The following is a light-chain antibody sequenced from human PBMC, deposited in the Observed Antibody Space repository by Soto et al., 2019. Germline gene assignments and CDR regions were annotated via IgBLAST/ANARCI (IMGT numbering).Light chain of an antibody. Sequence: EIVMTQSPATLSVSPGERATLSCRASQSVRSNLAWYQQKPGQAPRLVIYAASTRATGIPDRFSGSVSGTEFTPTISSLQSEDFAVYYCQQYNEWPPFTFGQGTRLEIK. J-gene: IGKJ5*01. V-gene: IGKV3-15*01. CDR2: AAS. CDR1: QSVRSN. CDR3: QQYNEWPPFT.